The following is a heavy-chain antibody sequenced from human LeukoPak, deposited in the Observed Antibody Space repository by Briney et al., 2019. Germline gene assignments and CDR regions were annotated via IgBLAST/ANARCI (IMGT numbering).Heavy chain of an antibody. V-gene: IGHV4-59*01. J-gene: IGHJ6*03. CDR3: ARTTEGGYTYNYFYYYYMDV. D-gene: IGHD5-18*01. Sequence: SETLSLTCAFYGGSFSGYYWSWIRQPPGKGLEWIGYIYYSGSTNYNPSLKSRISISVDTSKNQFSLKLSSVTAADTAVYYCARTTEGGYTYNYFYYYYMDVWGKGTTVTISS. CDR2: IYYSGST. CDR1: GGSFSGYY.